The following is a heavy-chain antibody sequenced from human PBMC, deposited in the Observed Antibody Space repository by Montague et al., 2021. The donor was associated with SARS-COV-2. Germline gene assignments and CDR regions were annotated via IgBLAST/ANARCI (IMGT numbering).Heavy chain of an antibody. Sequence: SVKVSCKASGFTFTSSAIQWVRQARGQRLEWIGWIVVGSGNTNYAQKFQERVTITRDMSTSTAYMELSSLRSEDTAVYYCAARGFGESNGDLFDYWGQGTLVTVSS. J-gene: IGHJ4*02. D-gene: IGHD3-10*01. V-gene: IGHV1-58*02. CDR3: AARGFGESNGDLFDY. CDR1: GFTFTSSA. CDR2: IVVGSGNT.